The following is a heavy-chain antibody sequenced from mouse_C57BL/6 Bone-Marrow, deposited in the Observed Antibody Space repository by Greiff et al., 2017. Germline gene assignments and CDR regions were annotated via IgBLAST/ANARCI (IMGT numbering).Heavy chain of an antibody. J-gene: IGHJ1*03. CDR3: AREGAIYDDYHWYFYV. V-gene: IGHV1-84*01. Sequence: QVQLKQSGPELVKPGASVKISCKASGYTFTDYYINWVKQRPGQGLEWIGWIYPGSGNTKYNENFKGKATLTVDTSSSTAYMQLSSLTSEDSAVYFCAREGAIYDDYHWYFYVWGTGTTVIVSS. D-gene: IGHD2-4*01. CDR2: IYPGSGNT. CDR1: GYTFTDYY.